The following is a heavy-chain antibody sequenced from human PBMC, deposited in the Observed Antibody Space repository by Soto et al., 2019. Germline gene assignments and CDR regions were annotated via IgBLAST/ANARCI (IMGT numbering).Heavy chain of an antibody. V-gene: IGHV2-5*02. Sequence: QITLKETGPTLVKPTQTLTLTCTFSGFSLSTSAVGVGWIRQPPGKALDWLAIIYWDDDKRYSPSLKSRLTITKDTSKNQVVLTVTNMDPVDTATYYCAHIMYLSGSYNWYFDLWGRGTLVTVSS. CDR3: AHIMYLSGSYNWYFDL. J-gene: IGHJ2*01. CDR1: GFSLSTSAVG. CDR2: IYWDDDK. D-gene: IGHD3-10*01.